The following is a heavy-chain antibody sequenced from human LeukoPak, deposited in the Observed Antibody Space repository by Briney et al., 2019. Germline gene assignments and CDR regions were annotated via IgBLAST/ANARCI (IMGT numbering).Heavy chain of an antibody. Sequence: SETLSLTCTVSGGSISSYYWSWIRQPPGKGLEWIGYIYYSGSTNYNPSLKSRVTISVDTSKNQFSLKLSSVTAADTAVYYCARDRGYGDPYYFDYWGQGTLVTVSS. CDR3: ARDRGYGDPYYFDY. CDR2: IYYSGST. CDR1: GGSISSYY. J-gene: IGHJ4*02. D-gene: IGHD4-17*01. V-gene: IGHV4-59*01.